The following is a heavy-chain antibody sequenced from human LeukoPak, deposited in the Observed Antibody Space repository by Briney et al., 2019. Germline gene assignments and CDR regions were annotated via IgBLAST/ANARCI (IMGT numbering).Heavy chain of an antibody. J-gene: IGHJ5*02. V-gene: IGHV3-48*03. CDR1: GFTFSNYE. CDR3: AKVPGSGSYFGDWFDP. CDR2: ISSSSSTI. D-gene: IGHD3-10*01. Sequence: PGGSLRLSCAASGFTFSNYEMNWIRQAPGKGLEWIAYISSSSSTIYYADSVKGRFTISRDNAKNSLFLQMNSLRAEDTAVYYCAKVPGSGSYFGDWFDPWGQGTLVTVSS.